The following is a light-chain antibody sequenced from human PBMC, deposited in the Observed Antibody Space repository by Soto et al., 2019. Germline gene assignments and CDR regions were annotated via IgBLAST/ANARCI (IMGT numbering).Light chain of an antibody. J-gene: IGKJ3*01. V-gene: IGKV1-27*01. CDR3: QKYNGAPFT. CDR2: AAS. CDR1: QGIANY. Sequence: DIQMTQSPSSLSASVGDRVTITCRASQGIANYLAWYQQKPGKVPKLLIYAASTLEPGVPSRFSGSGFGTDFTLSISSLQPEDFANYSCQKYNGAPFTFGPGTKVDIK.